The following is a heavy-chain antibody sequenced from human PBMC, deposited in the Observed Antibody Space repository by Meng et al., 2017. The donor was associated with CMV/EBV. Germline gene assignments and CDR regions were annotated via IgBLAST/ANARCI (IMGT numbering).Heavy chain of an antibody. CDR3: ARDRRVRGVIGYYYYGMDV. CDR2: IYYSGST. Sequence: SETLSLTCTVSGGSFSSYYWSWIRQPPGKGLEWIGYIYYSGSTNYNPSLNTRVTISVDTSKNQFSLKLSSVTAADTAVYYCARDRRVRGVIGYYYYGMDVWGQGTTVTVSS. V-gene: IGHV4-59*01. D-gene: IGHD3-10*01. J-gene: IGHJ6*02. CDR1: GGSFSSYY.